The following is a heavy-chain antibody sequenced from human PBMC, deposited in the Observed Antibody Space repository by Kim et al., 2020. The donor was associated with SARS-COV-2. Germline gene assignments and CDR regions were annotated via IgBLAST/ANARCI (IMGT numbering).Heavy chain of an antibody. CDR3: ARAPTVSGDI. CDR2: YK. V-gene: IGHV3-11*05. Sequence: YKNYADSVKGRFTISRDNAKNSLYLQMNSLRDEDTAVYYCARAPTVSGDIWGQGTMVTVSS. J-gene: IGHJ3*02. D-gene: IGHD4-4*01.